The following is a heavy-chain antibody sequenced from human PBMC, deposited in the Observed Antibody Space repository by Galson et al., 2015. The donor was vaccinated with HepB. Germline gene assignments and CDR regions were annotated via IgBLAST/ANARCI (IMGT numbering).Heavy chain of an antibody. D-gene: IGHD2-15*01. CDR3: ARVPAYCSGGSCYWFDP. Sequence: SVKVSCKASGYTFTSYYMHWVRQAPGRGLEWMGIINPSGGSTSYAQKFQGRVTMTRDTSTSTVYMELSSLRSEDTAVYYCARVPAYCSGGSCYWFDPWGQGTLVTVSS. V-gene: IGHV1-46*03. CDR2: INPSGGST. CDR1: GYTFTSYY. J-gene: IGHJ5*02.